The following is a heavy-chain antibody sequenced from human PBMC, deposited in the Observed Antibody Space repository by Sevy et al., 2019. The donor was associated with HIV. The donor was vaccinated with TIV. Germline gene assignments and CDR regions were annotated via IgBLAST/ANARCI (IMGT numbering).Heavy chain of an antibody. CDR1: GGSFSGYY. CDR3: ARHCGSTSCFQAFDI. D-gene: IGHD2-2*01. J-gene: IGHJ3*02. V-gene: IGHV4-34*01. CDR2: INHSGST. Sequence: SETLSLTCAVYGGSFSGYYWSWIRQPPGKGLEWIGEINHSGSTNYNPSLKSRVTISVDTSKNQFSLKLSSVTAAATAVYYCARHCGSTSCFQAFDIWGQGTMVTVSS.